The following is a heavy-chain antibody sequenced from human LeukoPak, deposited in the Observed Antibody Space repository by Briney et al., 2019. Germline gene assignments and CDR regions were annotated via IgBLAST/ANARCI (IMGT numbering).Heavy chain of an antibody. CDR1: GFTFSSYE. V-gene: IGHV3-48*03. CDR3: ARGDRVLRAFDI. D-gene: IGHD3-16*01. J-gene: IGHJ3*02. CDR2: ISSSGSTI. Sequence: GVLRLSCAASGFTFSSYEMNWVRQAPGKGLEWVSYISSSGSTIYYADSVKGRFTISRDNAKNSLYLQMNSLRAEDTAVYYCARGDRVLRAFDIWGQGTMVTVSS.